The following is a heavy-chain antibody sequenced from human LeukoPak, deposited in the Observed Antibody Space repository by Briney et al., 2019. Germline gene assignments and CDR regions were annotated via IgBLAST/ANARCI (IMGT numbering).Heavy chain of an antibody. CDR3: ARDLADSITIFGVVSLYYYMDV. CDR2: IIGSGDST. V-gene: IGHV3-23*01. D-gene: IGHD3-3*01. Sequence: PGGSLRLSCAASGFTLRSYVMSWVRQAPGKGLEWVSGIIGSGDSTYYADSVKGRFTISRDNSTNSLYLQMNSLRVEDTAVYYCARDLADSITIFGVVSLYYYMDVWGKGTTVTVSS. CDR1: GFTLRSYV. J-gene: IGHJ6*03.